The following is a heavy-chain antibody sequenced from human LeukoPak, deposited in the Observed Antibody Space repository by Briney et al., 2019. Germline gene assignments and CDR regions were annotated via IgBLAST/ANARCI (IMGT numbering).Heavy chain of an antibody. CDR2: NYYSGSS. D-gene: IGHD5-24*01. CDR3: ARGKETATN. V-gene: IGHV4-59*01. CDR1: GGSISGYY. Sequence: PSETLSLTCTVTGGSISGYYWSWIRQRPGKGLEWIGYNYYSGSSNYIPSLKGRVTISADTSKNQFSLKLTSVTAADTAVYYCARGKETATNWGQGTLVTVSS. J-gene: IGHJ4*02.